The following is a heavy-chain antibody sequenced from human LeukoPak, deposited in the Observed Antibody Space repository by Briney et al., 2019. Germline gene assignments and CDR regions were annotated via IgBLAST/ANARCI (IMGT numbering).Heavy chain of an antibody. D-gene: IGHD1-26*01. CDR1: GGTFSSYA. V-gene: IGHV1-69*13. Sequence: ASVKVSCKASGGTFSSYAISWVRQAPGQGLEWMGGIIPIFGTANYAQKFQGRVTITADESTSTAYMELSSLRSEDTAVYYCAALGGSYYQAYYFDYWGQGTLVTVSS. CDR3: AALGGSYYQAYYFDY. J-gene: IGHJ4*02. CDR2: IIPIFGTA.